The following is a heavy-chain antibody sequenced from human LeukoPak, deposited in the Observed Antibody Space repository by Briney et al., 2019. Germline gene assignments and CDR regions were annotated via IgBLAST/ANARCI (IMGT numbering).Heavy chain of an antibody. CDR1: GYTFTGYY. CDR3: ARGAPAVEDNYYYYYYMDV. J-gene: IGHJ6*03. D-gene: IGHD4-23*01. CDR2: INPNSGGT. Sequence: ASVKVSCKASGYTFTGYYMHWVRQAPGQGLEWMGWINPNSGGTNYAQKFQGRVTMTRDTSISTAYMELSRLRSDDTAVYYCARGAPAVEDNYYYYYYMDVWGKGTTVTVSS. V-gene: IGHV1-2*02.